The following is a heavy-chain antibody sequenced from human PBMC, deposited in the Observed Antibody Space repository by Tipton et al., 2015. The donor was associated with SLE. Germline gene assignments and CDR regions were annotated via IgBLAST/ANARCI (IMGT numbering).Heavy chain of an antibody. Sequence: TLSLTCTVSGYSISSGYYWGWIRQPPGKGLEWIGEINHSGSTNYNPSLKSRVTISVDTSKNQFSLKLSSVTAADTAVYYCARVPRGGATAVYFDYWGQGTLVTVSS. CDR2: INHSGST. CDR3: ARVPRGGATAVYFDY. J-gene: IGHJ4*02. V-gene: IGHV4-38-2*02. D-gene: IGHD1-26*01. CDR1: GYSISSGYY.